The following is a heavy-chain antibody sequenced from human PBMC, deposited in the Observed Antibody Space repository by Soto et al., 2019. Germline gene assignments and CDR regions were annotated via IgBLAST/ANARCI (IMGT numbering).Heavy chain of an antibody. D-gene: IGHD2-21*01. J-gene: IGHJ4*02. CDR2: ISGGASDK. Sequence: EVQLVESGGRLVQPGGSLRLSCAASGFMFSAYWMSWVRQDPGKGLEWVATISGGASDKFYVDSVKGRFTISRDDSKNTLYLQMKSLRDEDTAVYYCVREDWHRFDSWGQGTLVTVSS. CDR1: GFMFSAYW. V-gene: IGHV3-7*01. CDR3: VREDWHRFDS.